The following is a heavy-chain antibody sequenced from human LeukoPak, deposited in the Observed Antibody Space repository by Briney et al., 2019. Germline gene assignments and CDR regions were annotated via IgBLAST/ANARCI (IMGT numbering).Heavy chain of an antibody. J-gene: IGHJ6*02. Sequence: SETLSLTCTASGGSISSYYWSWIRQPPGKGLEWIGYIYYSGSTNYNPSLKSRVTISVDTSKNQFSLKLSSVTAADTAVYYCARGDIVVVPAAPWSYYYGMDVWGQGTTVTVSS. V-gene: IGHV4-59*01. D-gene: IGHD2-2*01. CDR2: IYYSGST. CDR3: ARGDIVVVPAAPWSYYYGMDV. CDR1: GGSISSYY.